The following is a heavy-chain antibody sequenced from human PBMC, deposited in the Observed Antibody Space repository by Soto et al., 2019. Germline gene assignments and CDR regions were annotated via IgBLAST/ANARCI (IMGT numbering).Heavy chain of an antibody. CDR1: GFSLSTSGVG. J-gene: IGHJ3*01. V-gene: IGHV2-5*02. CDR2: IYWDDDK. CDR3: AHRRAGGRDWNTGTFDV. Sequence: QITLKESGPPRVKPTQTLALTCTFSGFSLSTSGVGVGWIRQSPGKAPEWLALIYWDDDKRYSPSLKTRLTITKDTSNNQVVLIMTNMDPVDTATYYCAHRRAGGRDWNTGTFDVWGQGTLVTVSS. D-gene: IGHD1-1*01.